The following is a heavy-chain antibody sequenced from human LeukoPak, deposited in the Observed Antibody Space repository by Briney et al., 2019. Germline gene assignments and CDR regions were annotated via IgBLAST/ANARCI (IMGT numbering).Heavy chain of an antibody. Sequence: PSETLSLTCAVSGGSINTYYWSWIRQPAGKGLEWIGRIYSRGNTDHNPSLESRVTMSVGTSKNQFSLKLSSVTAADTAVYYCAGRGTDLFEYWGQGTLVTVSS. D-gene: IGHD1-1*01. CDR2: IYSRGNT. CDR1: GGSINTYY. V-gene: IGHV4-59*10. J-gene: IGHJ4*02. CDR3: AGRGTDLFEY.